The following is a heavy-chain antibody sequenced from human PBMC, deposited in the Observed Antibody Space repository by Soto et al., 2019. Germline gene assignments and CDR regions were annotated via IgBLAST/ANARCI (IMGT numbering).Heavy chain of an antibody. V-gene: IGHV1-3*04. CDR2: ISTGNGNT. Sequence: QAQLVQSGAEVKKPGASVKVSCKASGYPFTYYAIYRVRQAPGQRFEWMGWISTGNGNTKNSQKFQGRVTRNSDTSASTVDIELSSLRSEDTAVYYRARKTIVSRMGPSDTWGQGTVVTVSS. CDR3: ARKTIVSRMGPSDT. J-gene: IGHJ3*02. D-gene: IGHD5-12*01. CDR1: GYPFTYYA.